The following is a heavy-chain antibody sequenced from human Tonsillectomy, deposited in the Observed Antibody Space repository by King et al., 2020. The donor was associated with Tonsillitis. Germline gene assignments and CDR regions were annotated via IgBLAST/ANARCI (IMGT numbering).Heavy chain of an antibody. J-gene: IGHJ5*02. CDR1: GGSISTYY. Sequence: VQLQESGPGLVRPSETLSLTCTVSGGSISTYYWSWIRQPPGKGLEWIGYIYYNGNTNYNPSLRSRVTISLDTSKNQFSLKLSSVTAADTAVYYCEREKLTGTTPWFDPWGQGTLVTVSS. V-gene: IGHV4-59*01. D-gene: IGHD1-20*01. CDR3: EREKLTGTTPWFDP. CDR2: IYYNGNT.